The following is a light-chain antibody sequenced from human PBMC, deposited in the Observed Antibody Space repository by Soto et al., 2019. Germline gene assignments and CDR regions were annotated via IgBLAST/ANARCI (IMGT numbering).Light chain of an antibody. CDR1: QSVKSNY. CDR2: GAS. J-gene: IGKJ4*01. Sequence: EVVLMQSPGTLSLSSGERATLSCRASQSVKSNYLAWYQQKPGQAPRLLIYGASSRATGIPDRFSGSGSGTDFTLTISRLEPEDFAVYYCQQYGSSPLTFGGGTKVEIK. V-gene: IGKV3-20*01. CDR3: QQYGSSPLT.